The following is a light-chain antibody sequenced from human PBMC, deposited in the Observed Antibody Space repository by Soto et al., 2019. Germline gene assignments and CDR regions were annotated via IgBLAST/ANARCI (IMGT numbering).Light chain of an antibody. V-gene: IGKV3-20*01. Sequence: DIVLTQSPGTLSLSPGERATLSCRASQSVSSSSVAWYQQKPGQAPRLLFYDASSRATGIPDRFSGRGSGTDFTLTISRLEPEDFAVYYCQQYGSSPWTFGQGTKVDIK. CDR1: QSVSSSS. CDR2: DAS. CDR3: QQYGSSPWT. J-gene: IGKJ1*01.